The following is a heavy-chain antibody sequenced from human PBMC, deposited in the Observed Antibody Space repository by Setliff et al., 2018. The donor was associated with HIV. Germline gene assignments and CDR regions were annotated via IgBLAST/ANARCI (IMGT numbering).Heavy chain of an antibody. Sequence: RASVKVSCKASGYTFTSSYIHWVRQAPGQGLEWMGIINPSSGSASYTQKFQGRVTMTRDTSTNTVYMELNSLRSEDTAVYYCARDRSSRNWFDPWGQGTLVTVS. CDR1: GYTFTSSY. D-gene: IGHD6-13*01. J-gene: IGHJ5*02. V-gene: IGHV1-46*01. CDR3: ARDRSSRNWFDP. CDR2: INPSSGSA.